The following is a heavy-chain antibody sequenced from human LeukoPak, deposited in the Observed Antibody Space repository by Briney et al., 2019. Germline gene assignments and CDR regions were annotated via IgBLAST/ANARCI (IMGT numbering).Heavy chain of an antibody. V-gene: IGHV4-30-2*01. J-gene: IGHJ4*02. CDR1: GGSISSGGYS. CDR2: IYHSGST. CDR3: ARARGTYCGGDCYRGIFDY. D-gene: IGHD2-21*02. Sequence: SETLSLTCAVSGGSISSGGYSWSWIRQPPGKGLEWIGYIYHSGSTYYSPSLKSRVTISVDRSKNQFSLKLSSVTAADTAVYYCARARGTYCGGDCYRGIFDYWGQGTLVTVSS.